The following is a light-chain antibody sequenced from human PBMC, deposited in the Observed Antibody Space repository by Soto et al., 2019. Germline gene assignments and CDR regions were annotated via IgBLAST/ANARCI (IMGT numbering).Light chain of an antibody. J-gene: IGKJ1*01. CDR1: QSVISNY. Sequence: EIVLTQSPGTLSLSPGERATLSCRASQSVISNYLAWYQQKPGQAPRLLIYGASSRATGIPDRFSASGSGTDFTLTISRLEPEDFAVYYCHHYGNSPQTFGQGTKVDIK. CDR3: HHYGNSPQT. CDR2: GAS. V-gene: IGKV3-20*01.